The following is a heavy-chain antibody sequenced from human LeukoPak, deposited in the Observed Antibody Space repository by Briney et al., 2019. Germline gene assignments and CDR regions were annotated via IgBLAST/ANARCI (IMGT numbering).Heavy chain of an antibody. CDR2: VNPNSGNT. CDR3: AKDLPRPYYLDSTDYYLPGG. V-gene: IGHV1-8*01. D-gene: IGHD3-22*01. J-gene: IGHJ4*02. Sequence: ASVKVSCKASGYTFTSYDINWVRQATGQGLEWMGWVNPNSGNTGYAQKFQGRVTMTRNTSISTAYMELSSLRPEDTAVYYCAKDLPRPYYLDSTDYYLPGGWGQGTLVTVSS. CDR1: GYTFTSYD.